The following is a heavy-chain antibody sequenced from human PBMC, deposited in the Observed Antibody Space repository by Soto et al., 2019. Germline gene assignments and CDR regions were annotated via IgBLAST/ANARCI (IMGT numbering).Heavy chain of an antibody. CDR3: ARDGYNSYLYDS. Sequence: QVQLVESGGVVVQPGRSLRLSCAASGFTFSSYGMHRVRQAPGKGLEWVAVIWYDGSNKYYADSVKGGFTISIDNSKNTLYLQRKSLRAEDTAVYYCARDGYNSYLYDSWGHGTLVTVSS. CDR2: IWYDGSNK. D-gene: IGHD5-12*01. V-gene: IGHV3-33*01. CDR1: GFTFSSYG. J-gene: IGHJ5*01.